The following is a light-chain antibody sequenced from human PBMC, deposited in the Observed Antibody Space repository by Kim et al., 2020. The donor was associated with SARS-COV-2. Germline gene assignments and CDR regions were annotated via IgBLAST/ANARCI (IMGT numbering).Light chain of an antibody. V-gene: IGKV1-5*01. J-gene: IGKJ2*01. CDR2: DAS. Sequence: IQMTQSPSTLSASVGDRVTITCRASQSISSWLAWYQQKPGKAPNLLIYDASSLESGVPSRFSGRGSGTEFTLTISSLQPDDFATYYCQQYDTAPNTFGQGTKLEI. CDR1: QSISSW. CDR3: QQYDTAPNT.